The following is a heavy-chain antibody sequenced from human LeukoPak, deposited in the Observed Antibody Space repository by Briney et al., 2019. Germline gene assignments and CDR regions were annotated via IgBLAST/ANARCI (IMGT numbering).Heavy chain of an antibody. J-gene: IGHJ4*02. CDR2: IIPIFGTA. D-gene: IGHD2-2*02. Sequence: SVKVSCKASGGTFSSYAVSWVRQAPGQGLEWMGGIIPIFGTANYAQKFQGRVTITADESTSTAYMELSSLRSEDTAVYYCARGYYCSSTGCYTEARMVMVDYWGQGTLVTVSS. CDR3: ARGYYCSSTGCYTEARMVMVDY. CDR1: GGTFSSYA. V-gene: IGHV1-69*13.